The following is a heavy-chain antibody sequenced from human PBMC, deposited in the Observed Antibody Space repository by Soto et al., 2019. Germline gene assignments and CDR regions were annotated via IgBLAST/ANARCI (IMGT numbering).Heavy chain of an antibody. Sequence: ASVKVSCKASGYTFTSYYMHWVRQAPGQGLEWMGIINPSGGSTSYAQKFQGRVTMTRDTSTSTVYMELSSLRSEDAAVYYCARSVVATTFDYWGQGTLVTVSS. J-gene: IGHJ4*02. D-gene: IGHD5-12*01. CDR3: ARSVVATTFDY. CDR1: GYTFTSYY. CDR2: INPSGGST. V-gene: IGHV1-46*01.